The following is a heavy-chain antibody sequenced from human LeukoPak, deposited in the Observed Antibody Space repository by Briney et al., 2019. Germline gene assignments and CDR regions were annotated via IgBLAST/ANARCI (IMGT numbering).Heavy chain of an antibody. J-gene: IGHJ3*02. CDR3: SSQRGSSWFKDAFDI. Sequence: GGSLRLSCAASGYTFSNYWEHWARHVPGGGVVWVSRFNRDGNSTSYANSVKGRFTISRDNAKNTQYLQMSTLGAEDTAVYNCSSQRGSSWFKDAFDIWGQGTMVIVSS. V-gene: IGHV3-74*01. CDR2: FNRDGNST. CDR1: GYTFSNYW. D-gene: IGHD6-13*01.